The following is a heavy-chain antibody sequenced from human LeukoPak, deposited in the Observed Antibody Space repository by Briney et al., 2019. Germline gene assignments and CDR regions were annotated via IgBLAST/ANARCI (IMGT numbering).Heavy chain of an antibody. CDR1: GGSICSNSYY. D-gene: IGHD3-10*01. J-gene: IGHJ5*02. V-gene: IGHV4-39*01. CDR2: IYYSGSP. Sequence: SETLSLTCTVSGGSICSNSYYWGWIRQPPGKGLEWIGSIYYSGSPYYNPSLKSRVTISVDTSKNQFSLKLSSVTAADTAVYYCARGKNYYGSGSYYNAKPRPLNWFDPWGQGTLVTVSS. CDR3: ARGKNYYGSGSYYNAKPRPLNWFDP.